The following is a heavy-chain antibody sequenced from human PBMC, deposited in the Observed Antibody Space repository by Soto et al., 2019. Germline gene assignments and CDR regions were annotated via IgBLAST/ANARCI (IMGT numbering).Heavy chain of an antibody. CDR2: IYHSGST. CDR1: GGSISSSNW. CDR3: ERDGVNRSRWYRGMDV. V-gene: IGHV4-4*02. J-gene: IGHJ6*02. Sequence: SETLSLTCAVSGGSISSSNWWSWVRQPPGKGLEWIGEIYHSGSTNYNPSLKSRVTISVDKSKNQFSLKLSSVTAADTAVYYCERDGVNRSRWYRGMDVWGQGNTVTVSS. D-gene: IGHD6-13*01.